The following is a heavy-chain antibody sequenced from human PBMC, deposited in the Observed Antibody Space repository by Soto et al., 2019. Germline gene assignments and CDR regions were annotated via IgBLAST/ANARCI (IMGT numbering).Heavy chain of an antibody. CDR3: ARAQRGRNGGFDS. CDR1: GYTFSTYD. D-gene: IGHD2-8*01. J-gene: IGHJ3*02. V-gene: IGHV1-8*01. Sequence: ASVKVSCKASGYTFSTYDISWVRQATGQGLEWMGWMNPNTGTTGYAQKWQGRVTITRNTSISTTYMELSSLRFEDTATYYCARAQRGRNGGFDSWGQGTMVT. CDR2: MNPNTGTT.